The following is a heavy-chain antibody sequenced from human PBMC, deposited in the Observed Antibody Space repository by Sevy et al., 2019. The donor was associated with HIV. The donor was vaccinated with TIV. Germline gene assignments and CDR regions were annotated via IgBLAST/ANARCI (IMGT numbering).Heavy chain of an antibody. J-gene: IGHJ6*02. CDR1: GYSITSGYY. V-gene: IGHV4-38-2*02. CDR3: ARDVGDNYFYYGLDV. CDR2: IYHSGNT. Sequence: SETLSLTCAVSGYSITSGYYWGWIRQPPGKGLEWIGSIYHSGNTSYNSSLKSRVTISVDTSKNQFSLKLTSVTAADTAVYYCARDVGDNYFYYGLDVWGQGITVTVSS.